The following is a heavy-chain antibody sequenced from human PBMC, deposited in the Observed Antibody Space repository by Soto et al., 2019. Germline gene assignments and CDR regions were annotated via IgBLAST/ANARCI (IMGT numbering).Heavy chain of an antibody. Sequence: EVELVESGGGLVQPGGSLRLSCAATGFMFSSYWMTWVRQAPGQGLEWVANINQNGSERYYVDSVEGRFTISRDNAKNSVFPQMENLRVEDTAMYYCATDILDFWGQGTLVSVSS. V-gene: IGHV3-7*05. CDR2: INQNGSER. CDR3: ATDILDF. J-gene: IGHJ4*02. CDR1: GFMFSSYW. D-gene: IGHD3-9*01.